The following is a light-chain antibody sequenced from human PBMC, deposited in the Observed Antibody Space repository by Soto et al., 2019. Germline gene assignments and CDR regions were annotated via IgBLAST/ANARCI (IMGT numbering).Light chain of an antibody. Sequence: EIVMTQSPATLSVSPGETATVSCRASQTVRTNLAWYQQKPGQAPRLLINGASTRATGIPARFSGSGSGTEFTLNISSLQSEDFGVYYCQQYINWPVYTFGQGTKVEIK. J-gene: IGKJ2*01. CDR3: QQYINWPVYT. CDR1: QTVRTN. CDR2: GAS. V-gene: IGKV3-15*01.